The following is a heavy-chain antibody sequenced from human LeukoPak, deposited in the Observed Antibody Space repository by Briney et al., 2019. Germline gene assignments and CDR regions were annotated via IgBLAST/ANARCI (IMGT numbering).Heavy chain of an antibody. J-gene: IGHJ5*02. Sequence: SETLSLTCTVSGYSISSGYYWGWIRQPPGKGLEWIGSIYHSGSTYYNPSLKSRVTISVDTSKNQFSLKLSSVTAADTAVYYCAADNYYDSSGYSNWFDPWGQGTLVTVSS. D-gene: IGHD3-22*01. CDR2: IYHSGST. CDR1: GYSISSGYY. V-gene: IGHV4-38-2*02. CDR3: AADNYYDSSGYSNWFDP.